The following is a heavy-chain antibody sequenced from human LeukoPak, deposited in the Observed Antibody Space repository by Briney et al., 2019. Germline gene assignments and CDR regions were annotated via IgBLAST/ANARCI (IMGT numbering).Heavy chain of an antibody. CDR1: GFTFSSYS. Sequence: GGSLRLSCAASGFTFSSYSMDWVRQAPGKGLEWVSYISSSSSTIYYADSVKGRFTISRDNAKNSLYLQMNSLRAEDTAVYYCARKGDYGEPDYWGQGTLVTVSS. CDR2: ISSSSSTI. CDR3: ARKGDYGEPDY. J-gene: IGHJ4*02. D-gene: IGHD4-17*01. V-gene: IGHV3-48*01.